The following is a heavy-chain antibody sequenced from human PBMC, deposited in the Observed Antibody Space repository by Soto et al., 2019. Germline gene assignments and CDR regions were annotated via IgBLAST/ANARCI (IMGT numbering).Heavy chain of an antibody. CDR3: ARGRSWAYCGADCYPHNWFDP. CDR2: VYSTGST. D-gene: IGHD2-21*02. CDR1: GGPISSGGYY. Sequence: CTVSGGPISSGGYYWSWIRQPPGKELEWIGFVYSTGSTNSNPSLKSRVTISSDASKNQFSLKLISVTAADTAVYYCARGRSWAYCGADCYPHNWFDPWGQGTLVTVSS. V-gene: IGHV4-61*08. J-gene: IGHJ5*02.